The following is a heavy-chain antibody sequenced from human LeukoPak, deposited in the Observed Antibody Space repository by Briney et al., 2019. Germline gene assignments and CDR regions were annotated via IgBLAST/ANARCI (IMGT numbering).Heavy chain of an antibody. V-gene: IGHV3-43D*04. Sequence: GGSLRLSCAASGFTFGDYAMHWVRQAPGKGLEWVSLISWDGGSTYYADSVKGRFTISRDNSKNSLYLQMNSLRAEDTALYYCAKDATSWYGGLDYWGQGTLVTVSS. CDR1: GFTFGDYA. D-gene: IGHD6-13*01. CDR3: AKDATSWYGGLDY. CDR2: ISWDGGST. J-gene: IGHJ4*02.